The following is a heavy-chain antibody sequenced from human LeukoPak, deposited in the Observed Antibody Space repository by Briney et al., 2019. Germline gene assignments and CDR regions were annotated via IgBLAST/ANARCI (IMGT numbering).Heavy chain of an antibody. CDR2: ISHNGATT. CDR3: AKSLRYFDWSYYYGMDV. D-gene: IGHD3-9*01. Sequence: PGGSLRLSCAASGFTFSSYFVHWVRQAPGKGLEFVSGISHNGATTYYANSVKGRFTISRDNSKNTLYLQMNSLRAEDTAVYYCAKSLRYFDWSYYYGMDVWGQGTTVTVSS. V-gene: IGHV3-64*01. J-gene: IGHJ6*02. CDR1: GFTFSSYF.